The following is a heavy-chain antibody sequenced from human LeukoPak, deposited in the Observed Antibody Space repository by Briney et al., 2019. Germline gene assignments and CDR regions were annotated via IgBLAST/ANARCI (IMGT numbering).Heavy chain of an antibody. CDR3: ARAPGGCYSSSCLDY. J-gene: IGHJ4*02. CDR2: IDYSGST. D-gene: IGHD6-13*01. Sequence: SETLSLTCIVSGGSISSYYWSWIRQPPGKGLEWIGYIDYSGSTNYSPSLKSRVTISVDTSKNQFSLKLSSMTAADTAVYYCARAPGGCYSSSCLDYWGQGTLVTVSS. V-gene: IGHV4-59*01. CDR1: GGSISSYY.